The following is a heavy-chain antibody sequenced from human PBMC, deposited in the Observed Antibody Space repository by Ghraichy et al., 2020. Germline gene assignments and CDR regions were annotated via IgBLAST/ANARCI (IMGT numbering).Heavy chain of an antibody. V-gene: IGHV3-53*01. D-gene: IGHD5-12*01. CDR1: GFTVSSNY. J-gene: IGHJ2*01. CDR3: ARDQGVSSGYANWYFDL. CDR2: IYSGGNT. Sequence: GSLRLSCAASGFTVSSNYMSWVRQAPGKGLEWVSVIYSGGNTNYADSVKGRFTMSRDNSKNTLYLQMNSLRAEDTAVYFCARDQGVSSGYANWYFDLWGRGTLVTVFS.